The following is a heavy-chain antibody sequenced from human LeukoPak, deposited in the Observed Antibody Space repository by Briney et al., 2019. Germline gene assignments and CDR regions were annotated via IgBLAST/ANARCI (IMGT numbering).Heavy chain of an antibody. J-gene: IGHJ4*02. D-gene: IGHD1-7*01. V-gene: IGHV3-23*01. CDR1: GFTFSSSA. Sequence: GGSLRLSCAASGFTFSSSAMSWVRQAPGKGLYWVSAISGSSTGTYYADSVKGRFTISRDNSKNTLYLQMNSLRAEDTAVYYCAKEGGTGTRFDYWGQGTLVTVSS. CDR3: AKEGGTGTRFDY. CDR2: ISGSSTGT.